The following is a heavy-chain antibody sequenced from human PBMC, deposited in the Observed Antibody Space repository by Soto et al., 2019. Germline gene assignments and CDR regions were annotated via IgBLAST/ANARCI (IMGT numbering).Heavy chain of an antibody. D-gene: IGHD3-10*02. Sequence: PSETLSLTCTVSGGSITYYCSWMRLSPGKGLEWIGYINSNGYSSYNPSLKSRVTLSVDTSKNQFSLKLSSVTAADTAVYYCASVRGGYYYAMDVWGQGTTVTVSS. V-gene: IGHV4-59*12. CDR1: GGSITYY. CDR3: ASVRGGYYYAMDV. J-gene: IGHJ6*02. CDR2: INSNGYS.